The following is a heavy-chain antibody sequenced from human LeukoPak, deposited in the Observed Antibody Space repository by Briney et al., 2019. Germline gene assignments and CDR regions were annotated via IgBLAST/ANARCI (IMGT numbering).Heavy chain of an antibody. CDR3: ARQGRDGYNTDYYYYGMDV. J-gene: IGHJ6*02. D-gene: IGHD5-24*01. Sequence: SETLSLTCAVYGGSFSGYYWSWIRQPPGKGLEWIGEINHSGSTNYNPSLKSRVTISVDTSKNQFSLKLSSVTVADTAVYYCARQGRDGYNTDYYYYGMDVWGQGTTVTVSS. V-gene: IGHV4-34*01. CDR2: INHSGST. CDR1: GGSFSGYY.